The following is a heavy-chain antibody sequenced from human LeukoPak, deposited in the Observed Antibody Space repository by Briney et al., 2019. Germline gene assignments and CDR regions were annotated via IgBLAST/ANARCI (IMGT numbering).Heavy chain of an antibody. CDR2: INHSGNT. D-gene: IGHD3-10*01. CDR3: ARGSGYGSGSYYMGGYYFDY. V-gene: IGHV4-34*01. CDR1: GGALSAYD. J-gene: IGHJ4*02. Sequence: SQTPSLTCAVYGGALSAYDWSWIRQPPGHGLEGIGEINHSGNTNYNPSLKSRVTISVDTSKNQFYLKLSSVTAADTAVYYCARGSGYGSGSYYMGGYYFDYWGQGTLVTVSS.